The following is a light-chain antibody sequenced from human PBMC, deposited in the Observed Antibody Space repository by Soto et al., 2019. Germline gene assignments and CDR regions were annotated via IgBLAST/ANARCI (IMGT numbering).Light chain of an antibody. J-gene: IGLJ1*01. Sequence: QSALTQPASVSGSPGQWITISCSGTSTDVGAYDYVSWYQQHPGEAPKLMIFDISDRPSGVSNRFAGSKSGNTASLTTSGLAAEDAADYCRSSFTTRTAYVFGTGTKATVL. CDR3: SSFTTRTAYV. CDR1: STDVGAYDY. V-gene: IGLV2-14*03. CDR2: DIS.